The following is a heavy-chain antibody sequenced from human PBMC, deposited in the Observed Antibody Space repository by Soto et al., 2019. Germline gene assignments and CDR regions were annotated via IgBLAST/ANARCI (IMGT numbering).Heavy chain of an antibody. CDR2: IIPIFGTA. CDR1: GGTFSSYA. D-gene: IGHD3-22*01. J-gene: IGHJ6*02. V-gene: IGHV1-69*13. CDR3: ATTSSDYPLNGMDV. Sequence: ASVKVSCKASGGTFSSYAISWVRQAPGQGLEWTGGIIPIFGTANYAQKFQGRVTITADESTSTAYMELSSLRSEDTAVYYCATTSSDYPLNGMDVWGQGTTVTVSS.